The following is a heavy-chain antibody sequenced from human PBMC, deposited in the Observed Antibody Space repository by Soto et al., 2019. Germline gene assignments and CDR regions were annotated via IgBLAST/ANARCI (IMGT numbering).Heavy chain of an antibody. CDR1: GGTFSSYA. V-gene: IGHV1-69*12. J-gene: IGHJ1*01. CDR2: IIPIFGIA. D-gene: IGHD3-22*01. Sequence: QVQLVQSGAEVKKPGSSVKVSCKASGGTFSSYAISWVRQAPGQGLEWMGGIIPIFGIANYAQKFQGRVTITADESTSTAYMELSSLRSEDTAVYYCARGSLDYYDSSGYYSDYFQHWGQGTLVTVSS. CDR3: ARGSLDYYDSSGYYSDYFQH.